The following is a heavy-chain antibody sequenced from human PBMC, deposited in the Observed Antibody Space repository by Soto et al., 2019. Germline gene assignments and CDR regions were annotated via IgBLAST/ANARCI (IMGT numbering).Heavy chain of an antibody. CDR3: AKSGGNGWFADAFDV. J-gene: IGHJ3*01. CDR1: GFIVSSYY. Sequence: EVQLVESGGGLIQPGGSLRLSCAGSGFIVSSYYMSWVRQAPGKGLEWISVIYSGGSTYYADSVKGRFTISRDNSENTLYLQLNSLRAEDTAVYYCAKSGGNGWFADAFDVWGQVTMVTVSS. V-gene: IGHV3-53*01. D-gene: IGHD6-19*01. CDR2: IYSGGST.